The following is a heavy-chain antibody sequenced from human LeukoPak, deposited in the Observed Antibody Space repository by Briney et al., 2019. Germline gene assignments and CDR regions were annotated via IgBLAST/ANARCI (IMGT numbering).Heavy chain of an antibody. Sequence: PGRSLRLSCAASGFTFSRYGMRWVRQAPGKGLEWVAVILYDGSNKYYADSVKGRFTISRDNSKNTLYLQMNSLRAEDTAVYYCAKDHEPYCGGDCFNGDYWGQGTLVTVSS. CDR2: ILYDGSNK. D-gene: IGHD2-21*02. J-gene: IGHJ4*02. CDR1: GFTFSRYG. V-gene: IGHV3-30*18. CDR3: AKDHEPYCGGDCFNGDY.